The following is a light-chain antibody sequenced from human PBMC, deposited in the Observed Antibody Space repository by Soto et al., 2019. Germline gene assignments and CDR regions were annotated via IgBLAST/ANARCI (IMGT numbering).Light chain of an antibody. CDR2: DVT. CDR1: SSDVGAYNF. J-gene: IGLJ1*01. V-gene: IGLV2-11*01. CDR3: CSYAGSYTHV. Sequence: QSVLTQPRSVSGSPGQSVTISCTGTSSDVGAYNFVSWYQQHPGKAPKLIIYDVTKWPSGVPARFSGSKSGNTASLTISGLQADDEADSYCCSYAGSYTHVFGTGTKVTVL.